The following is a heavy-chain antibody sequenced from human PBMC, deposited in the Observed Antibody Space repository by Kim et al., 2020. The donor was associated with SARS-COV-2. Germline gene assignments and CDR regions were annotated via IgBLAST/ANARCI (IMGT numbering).Heavy chain of an antibody. CDR3: ARPGAGWFDP. Sequence: SETLSLTCTVSGGSISSSSYYWGWIRQPPGKGLEWIGSIYYSGSTYYNPSLKSRITISVDTSKNQFSLKLSSVTAADTAVYYCARPGAGWFDPWGQGTLVTVSS. CDR1: GGSISSSSYY. V-gene: IGHV4-39*01. CDR2: IYYSGST. J-gene: IGHJ5*02. D-gene: IGHD3-10*01.